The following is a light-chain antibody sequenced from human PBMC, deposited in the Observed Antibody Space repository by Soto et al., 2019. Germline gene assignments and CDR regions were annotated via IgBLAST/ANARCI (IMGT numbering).Light chain of an antibody. CDR2: GAS. V-gene: IGKV3-20*01. CDR1: QGVSSSY. J-gene: IGKJ3*01. CDR3: QQYGASVT. Sequence: EIVLTQSPGTLSLSPREGATLSCRASQGVSSSYLAWYQHKPGQAPRLLIYGASSRASGIPDRFSGSGSGTDFTLTINRLEPEDFAVYYCQQYGASVTFGPGTKVDLK.